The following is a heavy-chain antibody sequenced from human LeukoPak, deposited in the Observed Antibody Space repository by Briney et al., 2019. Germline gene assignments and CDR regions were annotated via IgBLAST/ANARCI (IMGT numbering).Heavy chain of an antibody. D-gene: IGHD4-17*01. J-gene: IGHJ4*02. CDR2: ISSSSSYI. Sequence: GRSLRLSCAASGFTFSSYSMNWVRQAPGKGLEWVSSISSSSSYIYYADSVKGRFTISRDNAKNSLYLQMNSLRAEDTAVYYCARDLTTTVDYWGQGTLVTVSS. V-gene: IGHV3-21*01. CDR3: ARDLTTTVDY. CDR1: GFTFSSYS.